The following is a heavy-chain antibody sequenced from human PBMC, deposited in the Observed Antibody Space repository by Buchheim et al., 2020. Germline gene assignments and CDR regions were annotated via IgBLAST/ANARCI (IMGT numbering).Heavy chain of an antibody. J-gene: IGHJ6*02. CDR3: AREVIPYDFWSGYYYGMDV. V-gene: IGHV3-30-3*01. CDR1: GFTFKTYA. Sequence: VQLVESGGGLVQPGGSLRLSCAASGFTFKTYAMHSVRQAPGKGLEWVAVISNDGSNKYYADSVKGRFTISRDNSKNTLYLEMNSLRAEDTAVYYCAREVIPYDFWSGYYYGMDVWGQGTT. CDR2: ISNDGSNK. D-gene: IGHD3-3*01.